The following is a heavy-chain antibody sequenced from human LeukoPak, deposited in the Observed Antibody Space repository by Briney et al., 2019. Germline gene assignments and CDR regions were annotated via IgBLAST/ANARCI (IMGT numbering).Heavy chain of an antibody. CDR2: IYPGDSDT. Sequence: GESLKISCKGSGYSFTSYWIGWVRQMPGKGLEWMGIIYPGDSDTRYSLSFQGQVTISADKSISTAYLQWSSLKASDTAMYYCARQDTNIAVAGTGWFDPWGQGTLVTVSS. J-gene: IGHJ5*02. CDR3: ARQDTNIAVAGTGWFDP. D-gene: IGHD6-19*01. V-gene: IGHV5-51*01. CDR1: GYSFTSYW.